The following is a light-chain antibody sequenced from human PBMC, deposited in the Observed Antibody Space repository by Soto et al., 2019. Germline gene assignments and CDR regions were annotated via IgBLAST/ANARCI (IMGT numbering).Light chain of an antibody. CDR3: QLWDSNSDHVV. CDR2: GNS. J-gene: IGLJ2*01. V-gene: IGLV1-40*01. CDR1: SSNIGAGYD. Sequence: QSVLTQPPSVSGAPGQRVTISCTGSSSNIGAGYDVHWYQQLPGTAPKLLIYGNSNRPSGVPDRFSGSNSGNTATLTISRVEAGDEADYYCQLWDSNSDHVVFGGGTKVTVL.